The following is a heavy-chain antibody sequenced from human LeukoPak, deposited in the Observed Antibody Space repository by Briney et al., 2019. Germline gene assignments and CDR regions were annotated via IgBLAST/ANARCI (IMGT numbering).Heavy chain of an antibody. CDR3: ARAPVAGDSPPNYYFDY. J-gene: IGHJ4*02. D-gene: IGHD6-19*01. Sequence: PSETLSLTCTVSGGSISSYYWSWIRQPPGKGLEWIGYIYYSGSTNYNPSLKSRVTISVDTSKNQFSLKLSSVTAADTAVYYCARAPVAGDSPPNYYFDYWGQGTLVTVSS. V-gene: IGHV4-59*01. CDR2: IYYSGST. CDR1: GGSISSYY.